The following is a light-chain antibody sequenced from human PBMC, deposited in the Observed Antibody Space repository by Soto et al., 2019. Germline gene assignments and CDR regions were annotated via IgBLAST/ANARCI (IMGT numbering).Light chain of an antibody. CDR3: LQYNNYPWT. Sequence: DIQMTQSPSSLSASVGDRVTITCRASQGIRSDLGWYQQKPGNAPKRLIYAASSLQSGVPSRFSGSGSGTEFTLTISSLQPEDFATYYCLQYNNYPWTFGQGTKVEMK. CDR2: AAS. J-gene: IGKJ1*01. CDR1: QGIRSD. V-gene: IGKV1-17*01.